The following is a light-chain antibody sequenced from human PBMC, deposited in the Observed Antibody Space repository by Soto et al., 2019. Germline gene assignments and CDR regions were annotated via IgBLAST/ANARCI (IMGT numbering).Light chain of an antibody. J-gene: IGLJ2*01. CDR1: SSNIGAGYD. V-gene: IGLV1-40*01. CDR3: QSYDSSLSGFVV. Sequence: QSVLTQPPSVSGARGRRVTISCTGSSSNIGAGYDVHWYQQLPGTAPKLLIYGNSNRPSGVPDRFSGSKSGTSASLAITGLQAEDEADYYCQSYDSSLSGFVVFGGGTKLTVL. CDR2: GNS.